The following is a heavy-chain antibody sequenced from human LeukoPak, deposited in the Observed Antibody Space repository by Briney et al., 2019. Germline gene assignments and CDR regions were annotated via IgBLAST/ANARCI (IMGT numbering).Heavy chain of an antibody. CDR1: GGSMRSYY. Sequence: SETLSLTCTVSGGSMRSYYWSWIRQPAGKGLEWTGYIYYSGSTYYSPPLKSRVTISVDTSKNQFSLKLTSVTAADTAMYYCARHYIAAGGGDAFDIWGQGTLLTVSS. V-gene: IGHV4-59*08. CDR3: ARHYIAAGGGDAFDI. CDR2: IYYSGST. D-gene: IGHD6-13*01. J-gene: IGHJ3*02.